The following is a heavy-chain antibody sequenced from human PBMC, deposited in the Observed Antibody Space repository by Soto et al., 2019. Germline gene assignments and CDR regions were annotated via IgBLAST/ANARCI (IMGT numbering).Heavy chain of an antibody. CDR1: GFTFSSYA. Sequence: EVQLLESGGGLVQPGGSLRLSCAASGFTFSSYAMSWVRQAPGKGLEWVSAISGSGGSTYYADSVKGRFTISRDNSKKALYLQMSSLRAEETAVYYFAKVPIVVGPPGRFDYWGQGTLVTVSS. CDR3: AKVPIVVGPPGRFDY. V-gene: IGHV3-23*01. J-gene: IGHJ4*02. D-gene: IGHD3-22*01. CDR2: ISGSGGST.